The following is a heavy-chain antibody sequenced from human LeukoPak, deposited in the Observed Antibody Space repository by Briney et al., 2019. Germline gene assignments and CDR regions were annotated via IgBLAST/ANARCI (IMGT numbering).Heavy chain of an antibody. CDR1: GFTFSDYY. Sequence: GGSLRLSCAASGFTFSDYYMSWIRQAPGKGLEWVSYISSSGSTIYYADSVKGRFTISMDNAKNSLHLQMNSLRAEDTAVYYCARPNPKRAKMATITGGFDYWGQGTLVTVSS. CDR3: ARPNPKRAKMATITGGFDY. D-gene: IGHD5-24*01. CDR2: ISSSGSTI. J-gene: IGHJ4*02. V-gene: IGHV3-11*04.